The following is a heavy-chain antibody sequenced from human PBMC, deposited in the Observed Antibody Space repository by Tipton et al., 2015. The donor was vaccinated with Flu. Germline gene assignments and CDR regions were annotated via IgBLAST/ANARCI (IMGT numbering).Heavy chain of an antibody. V-gene: IGHV3-15*01. J-gene: IGHJ6*03. D-gene: IGHD2-2*01. CDR2: IKSETDGGTT. CDR1: GFTFTNAW. Sequence: SLRLSCATSGFTFTNAWMTWVRQAPGKGLEWVGRIKSETDGGTTEYAAPVKGRFTISRDYSENTLYLQMNSLKTEDTAIYYCTTLKSQYQPPLWSHYYYMDVWGKGTTVTVSS. CDR3: TTLKSQYQPPLWSHYYYMDV.